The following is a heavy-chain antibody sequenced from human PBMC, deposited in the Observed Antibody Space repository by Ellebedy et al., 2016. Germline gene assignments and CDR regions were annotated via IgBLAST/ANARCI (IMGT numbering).Heavy chain of an antibody. CDR2: IKVDGSAK. D-gene: IGHD6-6*01. J-gene: IGHJ5*02. CDR3: ARAYSTSSPNWFDP. V-gene: IGHV3-7*03. Sequence: GESLKISCAASGFTFSNYWMSWVRQAPGKGLEWVANIKVDGSAKYYVDSVKGRFTISRDNAENSLYLQMNSLRAEDTAVYYCARAYSTSSPNWFDPWGQGTLVTVFS. CDR1: GFTFSNYW.